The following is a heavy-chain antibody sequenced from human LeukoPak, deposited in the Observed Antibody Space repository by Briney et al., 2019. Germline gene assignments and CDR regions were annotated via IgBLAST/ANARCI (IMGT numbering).Heavy chain of an antibody. D-gene: IGHD1-26*01. Sequence: SETLSLTCAVYGGSFSGYYWSWIRQPPGKGLDWIGEINHSGSTNYNPSLKSRVTISVDTSKNQFYLKLSSVTAADTAVYYCASRSGGSYWEDYWGQGTLVTVSS. CDR2: INHSGST. J-gene: IGHJ4*02. CDR1: GGSFSGYY. V-gene: IGHV4-34*01. CDR3: ASRSGGSYWEDY.